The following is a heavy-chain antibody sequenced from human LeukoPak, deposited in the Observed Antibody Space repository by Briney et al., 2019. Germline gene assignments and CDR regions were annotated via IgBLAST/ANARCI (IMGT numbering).Heavy chain of an antibody. CDR3: AELGITMIGGV. Sequence: GGSLRLSCAASGFTVSSNYMSWVRQAPGKGLEWVSVIYSGGSTYYADSVKGRFTISRDNSKSTLYIQMNSLRAEDTAVYYCAELGITMIGGVWGKGTTVTISS. D-gene: IGHD3-10*02. J-gene: IGHJ6*04. CDR2: IYSGGST. CDR1: GFTVSSNY. V-gene: IGHV3-53*01.